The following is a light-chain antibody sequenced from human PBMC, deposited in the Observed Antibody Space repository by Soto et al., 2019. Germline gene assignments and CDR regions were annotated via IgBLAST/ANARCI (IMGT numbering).Light chain of an antibody. V-gene: IGKV1-9*01. Sequence: DTQLTQSPSVLSASVGDRVTITCRASQVISSYLAWYQQKPGKATKLLIYAASTLQSGVPSRFSGSGSGTEFTLTSSSLQPEDFATYYCQQLNDYPITFGQGTRLEIK. CDR3: QQLNDYPIT. CDR1: QVISSY. CDR2: AAS. J-gene: IGKJ5*01.